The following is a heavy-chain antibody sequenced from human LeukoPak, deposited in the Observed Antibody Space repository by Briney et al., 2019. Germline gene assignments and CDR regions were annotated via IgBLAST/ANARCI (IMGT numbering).Heavy chain of an antibody. CDR2: ISYDGTNK. CDR1: GFTFSNYG. D-gene: IGHD3-22*01. J-gene: IGHJ4*02. CDR3: ARDEYNYDSSGYAPDY. Sequence: GRSLRLSCAASGFTFSNYGMHWVRQAPGKGLEWVAVISYDGTNKYYADSVKGRFTISRDNSKNTLYLQMNSLRAEDTAVYYCARDEYNYDSSGYAPDYWGQGTLVTVSS. V-gene: IGHV3-30*03.